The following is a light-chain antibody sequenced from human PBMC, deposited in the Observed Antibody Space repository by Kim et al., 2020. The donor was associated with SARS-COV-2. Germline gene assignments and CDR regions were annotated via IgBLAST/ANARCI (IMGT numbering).Light chain of an antibody. J-gene: IGKJ1*01. CDR1: QSVTRS. CDR3: QHLGT. CDR2: DAS. V-gene: IGKV3-11*01. Sequence: EIVLTQSPATLSLSPGERVTLSCRASQSVTRSLAWYQQKPGQAPRLLIYDASTRATGVPARFSGSGSGTDFTLTISILEPEDFAVYYCQHLGTFGQGTKVDIK.